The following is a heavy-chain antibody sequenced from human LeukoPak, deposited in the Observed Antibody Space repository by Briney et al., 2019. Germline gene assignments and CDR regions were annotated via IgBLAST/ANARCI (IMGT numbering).Heavy chain of an antibody. J-gene: IGHJ4*02. D-gene: IGHD6-13*01. Sequence: GGSLRLSCAASGFTVSSNYMSWVRQAPGKGLEWVSVIYRGGSTYYADSVKGRVTISRDNSKDTVYLQMSSLRAEDTAVYYCVKAHSSSWYYFEYWGQGTLVTVSS. CDR1: GFTVSSNY. CDR2: IYRGGST. CDR3: VKAHSSSWYYFEY. V-gene: IGHV3-66*01.